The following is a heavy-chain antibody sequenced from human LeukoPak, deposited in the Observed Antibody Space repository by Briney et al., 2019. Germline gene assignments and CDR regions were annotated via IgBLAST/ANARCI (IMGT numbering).Heavy chain of an antibody. J-gene: IGHJ4*02. D-gene: IGHD6-19*01. CDR3: AKAKSGVAGSLYFDY. CDR2: ISSSSSYI. Sequence: GGSLRLSCAASGFTFSSYSMNWVRQAPGKGLEWVSSISSSSSYIYYADSVKGRFTISRDNAKNSLYLQMNSLRAEDTAVYYCAKAKSGVAGSLYFDYWGQGTLVTVSS. V-gene: IGHV3-21*01. CDR1: GFTFSSYS.